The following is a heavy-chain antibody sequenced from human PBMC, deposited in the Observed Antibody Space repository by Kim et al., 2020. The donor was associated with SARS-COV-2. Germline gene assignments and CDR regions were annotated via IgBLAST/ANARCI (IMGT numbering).Heavy chain of an antibody. CDR2: INSDGSST. V-gene: IGHV3-74*01. CDR3: ARDLRIAVADAYNWFDP. D-gene: IGHD6-19*01. Sequence: GGSLRLSCAASGFTFSSYWMHWVRQAPGKGLVWVSRINSDGSSTSYADSVKGRFTISRDNAKNTLYLQMNSLRAEDTAVYYCARDLRIAVADAYNWFDPWGQGTLVTVSS. J-gene: IGHJ5*02. CDR1: GFTFSSYW.